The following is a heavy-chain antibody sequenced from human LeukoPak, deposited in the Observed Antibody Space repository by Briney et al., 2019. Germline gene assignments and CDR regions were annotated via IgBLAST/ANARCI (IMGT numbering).Heavy chain of an antibody. CDR2: LGIAGDT. D-gene: IGHD1-26*01. V-gene: IGHV3-13*01. Sequence: GGSLRLSCAASGFTVSSYAMHWVRQPIGKGLEWVSALGIAGDTFYPGSVKGRFTVSRENARNSLYLQMNSLRAEDTAMYYCARQMQSHGNFDSWGQGTLVTVSS. CDR1: GFTVSSYA. J-gene: IGHJ4*02. CDR3: ARQMQSHGNFDS.